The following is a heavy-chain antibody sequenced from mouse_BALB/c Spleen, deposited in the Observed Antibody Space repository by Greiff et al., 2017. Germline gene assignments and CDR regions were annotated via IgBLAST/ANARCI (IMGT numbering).Heavy chain of an antibody. D-gene: IGHD3-2*01. V-gene: IGHV1-4*01. Sequence: QVQLQQSGAELARPGASVKMSCKASGYTFTSYTMHWVKQRPGQGLEWIGYINPSSGYTNYNQKFKDKATLTADKSSSTAYMQLSSLTSEDSAVYDCEKEGTARATGCADWGQGTLVTVSA. J-gene: IGHJ3*01. CDR3: EKEGTARATGCAD. CDR1: GYTFTSYT. CDR2: INPSSGYT.